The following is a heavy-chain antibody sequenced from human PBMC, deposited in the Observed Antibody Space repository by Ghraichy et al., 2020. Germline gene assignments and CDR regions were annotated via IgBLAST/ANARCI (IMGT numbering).Heavy chain of an antibody. CDR2: IYYSGST. D-gene: IGHD5-24*01. V-gene: IGHV4-59*01. J-gene: IGHJ6*01. CDR3: ARDGGYNDYYYYGLDV. Sequence: IYYSGSTNYNPSLNSRVTISVDTSKNQFSLKLSSVTAADTAVYYFARDGGYNDYYYYGLDV.